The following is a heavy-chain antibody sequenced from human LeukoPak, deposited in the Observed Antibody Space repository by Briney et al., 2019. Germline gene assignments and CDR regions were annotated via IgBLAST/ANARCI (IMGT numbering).Heavy chain of an antibody. CDR3: ARSPPVVSRWFDP. D-gene: IGHD2-15*01. CDR1: GYTFTSYY. Sequence: PSVKVSCMASGYTFTSYYMHWVRQAPGQGLEWMGIINPSGGSTSYAQKFQGRVTMTRDTSTSTVYMELSSLRSEDTAVYYCARSPPVVSRWFDPWGQGTLVTVSS. CDR2: INPSGGST. J-gene: IGHJ5*02. V-gene: IGHV1-46*03.